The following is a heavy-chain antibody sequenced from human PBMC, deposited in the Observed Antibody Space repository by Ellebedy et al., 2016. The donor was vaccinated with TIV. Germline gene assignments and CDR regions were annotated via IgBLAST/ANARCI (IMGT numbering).Heavy chain of an antibody. D-gene: IGHD6-19*01. CDR1: GYTFTSYG. CDR2: ISAYNGAT. J-gene: IGHJ4*02. CDR3: ARNIAVDDY. V-gene: IGHV1-18*01. Sequence: AASVKVSCKTSGYTFTSYGVSWVRQAPGQGLEWMGWISAYNGATKYSQKFQGRVTMTVDTSTTTAYMDLRSLKSNDTAVYYCARNIAVDDYWGQGTLVIVSA.